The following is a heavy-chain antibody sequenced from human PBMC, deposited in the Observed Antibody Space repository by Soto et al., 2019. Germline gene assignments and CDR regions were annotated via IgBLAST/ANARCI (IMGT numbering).Heavy chain of an antibody. J-gene: IGHJ6*02. CDR2: IIPIFGTA. D-gene: IGHD2-2*02. V-gene: IGHV1-69*13. CDR1: GGTFSSYA. Sequence: SVKVSCKASGGTFSSYAISWVRQAPGQGLEWMGWIIPIFGTANYAQKFQGRVTITADESTSTAYMELSSLRSEDTAVYYCARSVCSSTSCYTVYYYGMDVGGQGTTVTVSS. CDR3: ARSVCSSTSCYTVYYYGMDV.